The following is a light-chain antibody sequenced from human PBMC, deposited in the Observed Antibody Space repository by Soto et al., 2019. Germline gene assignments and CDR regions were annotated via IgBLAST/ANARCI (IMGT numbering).Light chain of an antibody. V-gene: IGLV2-8*01. CDR1: SSDVGGYNY. J-gene: IGLJ1*01. CDR3: SSYAGSNNFV. Sequence: QSALTQPPSASGSPGQSLTISCTGTSSDVGGYNYVSWYQQHPGKAPKLMIYEVSERPSGVPDRFSGSKTSNTLSLIVSGLQAEDEDDYYCSSYAGSNNFVFGTGTRGTVL. CDR2: EVS.